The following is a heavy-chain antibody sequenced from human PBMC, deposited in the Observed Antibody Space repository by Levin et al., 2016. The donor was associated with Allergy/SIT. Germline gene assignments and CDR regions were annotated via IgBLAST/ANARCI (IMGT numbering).Heavy chain of an antibody. CDR3: ARVGATDY. J-gene: IGHJ4*02. CDR2: IYYSGST. D-gene: IGHD1-26*01. Sequence: RQAPGKGLEWIGSIYYSGSTYYNPSLKSRVTISVDTSKNQYSLKLSSVTAADTAVYFCARVGATDYWGQGTLVTVSS. V-gene: IGHV4-39*01.